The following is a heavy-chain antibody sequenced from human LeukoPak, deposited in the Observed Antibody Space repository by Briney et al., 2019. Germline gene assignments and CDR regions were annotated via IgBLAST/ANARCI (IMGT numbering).Heavy chain of an antibody. CDR1: GFTFSSYS. CDR3: ARDTGHGRDGYNWDY. J-gene: IGHJ4*02. Sequence: GPLRLSCAASGFTFSSYSMNWVRQAPGKGLEWVSSISSSSSYIYYADSVKGRFTISRDNAKNSLYLQMNSLRAEDTAVYYCARDTGHGRDGYNWDYWGQGTLVTVSS. D-gene: IGHD5-24*01. V-gene: IGHV3-21*01. CDR2: ISSSSSYI.